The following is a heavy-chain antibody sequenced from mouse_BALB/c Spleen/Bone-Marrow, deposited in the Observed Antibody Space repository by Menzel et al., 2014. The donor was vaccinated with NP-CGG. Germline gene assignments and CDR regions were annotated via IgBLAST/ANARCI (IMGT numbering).Heavy chain of an antibody. V-gene: IGHV1-63*02. CDR2: IYPGGGYI. Sequence: QVQLQQPGAELVRPGTSVKISCKASGYTFANYWLGWLKQRPGHGLEWIGEIYPGGGYINYNEKFKGKATLTADTSSSTAYMRLSSLTSEESAVYFCAREEYGNYDRVFDYWGQGTTLTVSS. J-gene: IGHJ2*01. CDR3: AREEYGNYDRVFDY. D-gene: IGHD2-10*02. CDR1: GYTFANYW.